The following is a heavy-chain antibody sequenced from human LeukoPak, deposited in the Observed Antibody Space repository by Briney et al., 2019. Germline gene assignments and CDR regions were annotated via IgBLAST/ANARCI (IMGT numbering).Heavy chain of an antibody. CDR1: GFTFDDYA. CDR3: AKDTRTGYYNPLFDY. J-gene: IGHJ4*02. V-gene: IGHV3-9*01. D-gene: IGHD3/OR15-3a*01. Sequence: GGSLRLSCAASGFTFDDYAMHWVRQAPGKGLDWVSGISWNSGSIGYADSVKGRFTISRDNAKNSLYLQMNSLRAEDTALYYCAKDTRTGYYNPLFDYWGQGTLVTVSS. CDR2: ISWNSGSI.